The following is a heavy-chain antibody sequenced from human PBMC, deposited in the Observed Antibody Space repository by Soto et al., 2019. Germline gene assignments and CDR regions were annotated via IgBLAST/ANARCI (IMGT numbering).Heavy chain of an antibody. V-gene: IGHV3-23*01. CDR3: AKDEGYCSGGSCYPTFPFDY. CDR2: ISGSGGST. D-gene: IGHD2-15*01. CDR1: GFTFSSYA. Sequence: EVQLLESGGGLVQPGGSLRLSCAASGFTFSSYAMSWVRQAPGKGLEWVSAISGSGGSTYYADSVKGRFTISRDNSKNTLYLQMNSLRAEDTAVYYCAKDEGYCSGGSCYPTFPFDYWGQGTLVTVSS. J-gene: IGHJ4*02.